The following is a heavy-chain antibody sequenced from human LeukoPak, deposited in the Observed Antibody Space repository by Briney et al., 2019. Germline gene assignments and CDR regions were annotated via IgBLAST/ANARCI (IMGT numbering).Heavy chain of an antibody. J-gene: IGHJ6*02. Sequence: ASVKVSCKASGYTFTSYDINWVRQATGQGLEWMGWMNPNSGNTSYAQKFQGRVTMTRNTSISTAYMELSSLRSEDTAVYYCARSADSSGWYTYYYGMDVWGQGTTVTVSS. CDR1: GYTFTSYD. CDR2: MNPNSGNT. CDR3: ARSADSSGWYTYYYGMDV. V-gene: IGHV1-8*01. D-gene: IGHD6-19*01.